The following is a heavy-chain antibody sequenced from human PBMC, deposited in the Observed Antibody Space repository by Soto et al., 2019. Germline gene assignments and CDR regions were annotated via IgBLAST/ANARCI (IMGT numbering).Heavy chain of an antibody. J-gene: IGHJ6*03. Sequence: EVQLVESGGGLVQPGGSLRLSCAASGFSFSDYSMNWVRQAPGKGLEWVSSISGSTSYIYYADSLKGRFTVSRDNAEKSLYLQMNSLGAEDTAVYYCARDGAFCSGTGCRDYYHYMDFWGKGTTVTVSS. CDR1: GFSFSDYS. D-gene: IGHD2-2*01. CDR3: ARDGAFCSGTGCRDYYHYMDF. CDR2: ISGSTSYI. V-gene: IGHV3-21*01.